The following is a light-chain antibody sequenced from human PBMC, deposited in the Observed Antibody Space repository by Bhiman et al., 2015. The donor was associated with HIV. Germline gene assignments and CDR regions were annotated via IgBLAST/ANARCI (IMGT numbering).Light chain of an antibody. CDR1: SSNIGTNY. J-gene: IGLJ2*01. V-gene: IGLV1-51*01. CDR2: DNN. Sequence: QSVLTQPPSVSAAPGQKVTISCSGGSSNIGTNYVSWYQLRPGAAPKLLIFDNNKRPSGIPDRFSGSKSGTSATLGITGLQTGDEADYYCGTWDSSLSAGVFGGGTKLTVL. CDR3: GTWDSSLSAGV.